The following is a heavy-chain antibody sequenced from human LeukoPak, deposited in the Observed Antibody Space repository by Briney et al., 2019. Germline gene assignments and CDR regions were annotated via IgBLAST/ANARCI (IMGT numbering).Heavy chain of an antibody. CDR3: ATSDYSSSYFDY. CDR1: GFTFSGYA. Sequence: GGSLRLSCAASGFTFSGYAMSWVRQAPGKDLEWFSAISGGGSSTYYADSVKGRFTISRDNSQNTLYLQMNSLRVEDTAVYYCATSDYSSSYFDYWGQGTPVTVSS. V-gene: IGHV3-23*05. CDR2: ISGGGSST. J-gene: IGHJ4*02. D-gene: IGHD6-6*01.